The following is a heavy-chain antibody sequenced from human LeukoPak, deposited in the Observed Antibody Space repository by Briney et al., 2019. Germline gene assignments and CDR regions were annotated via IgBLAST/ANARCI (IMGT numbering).Heavy chain of an antibody. Sequence: GGSLRLSCAASGFTFSSYGMHWVRQAPGKGLEWVAVISYDGSNKYCADSVKGRFTITRDNSKNTLYLQMNSLRAEDTAVYYCAKVRRYSGYELDYWGQGTLVTVSS. CDR1: GFTFSSYG. CDR2: ISYDGSNK. J-gene: IGHJ4*02. D-gene: IGHD5-12*01. V-gene: IGHV3-30*18. CDR3: AKVRRYSGYELDY.